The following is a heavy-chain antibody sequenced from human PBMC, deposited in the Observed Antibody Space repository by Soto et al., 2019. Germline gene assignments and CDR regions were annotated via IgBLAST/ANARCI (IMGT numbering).Heavy chain of an antibody. J-gene: IGHJ6*02. Sequence: SVKVSCKASGGTFSSYAISWVRQAPGQGLEWMGGIIPIFGTANYAQKFQGRVTITADESTSTAYMELSSLRSEDTAVYYCATLTGYSSSWYGVAVAGSVPYYYYYGMDVWGQGTTVTVSS. V-gene: IGHV1-69*13. CDR2: IIPIFGTA. D-gene: IGHD6-13*01. CDR1: GGTFSSYA. CDR3: ATLTGYSSSWYGVAVAGSVPYYYYYGMDV.